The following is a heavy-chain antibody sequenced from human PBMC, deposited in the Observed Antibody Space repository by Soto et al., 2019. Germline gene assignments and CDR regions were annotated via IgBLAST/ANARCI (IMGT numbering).Heavy chain of an antibody. J-gene: IGHJ4*02. CDR2: INPNSGGT. V-gene: IGHV1-2*04. CDR1: GYTFTGYY. D-gene: IGHD4-17*01. Sequence: ASVKVSCKASGYTFTGYYMHWVRQAPGQGLEWMGWINPNSGGTNYAQKFQGWVTMTRDTSISTAYMELSRLRSDDTAVYYCARSRRDYGGNPSFDYWGRGTLVTVSS. CDR3: ARSRRDYGGNPSFDY.